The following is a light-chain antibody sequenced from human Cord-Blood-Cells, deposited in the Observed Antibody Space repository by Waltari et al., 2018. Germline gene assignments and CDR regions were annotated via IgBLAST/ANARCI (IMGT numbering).Light chain of an antibody. CDR2: EVS. CDR1: SSDVGGYNY. J-gene: IGLJ2*01. CDR3: SSYTSSSTVV. Sequence: QSALTQPASVSGSPGQSITISCTGTSSDVGGYNYVSWYQQHPGKAPKLMIYEVSNRPSWVSNRFSCSKSGNTASLTISGLQAEDEADYYCSSYTSSSTVVFGGGTKLTVL. V-gene: IGLV2-14*01.